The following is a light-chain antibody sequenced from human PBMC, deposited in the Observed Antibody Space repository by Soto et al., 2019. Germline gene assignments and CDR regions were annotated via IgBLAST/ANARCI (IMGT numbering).Light chain of an antibody. CDR3: RQRSNWPPVT. CDR2: DAS. Sequence: DIVLTQSPATLSLSPGERATLSCRASQSVSSYLAWYQQKPGQAPRLLIYDASNRATGIPARFSGSGSGTDFTLTISSLEPADFAIYYCRQRSNWPPVTFGGGTKVEIK. CDR1: QSVSSY. V-gene: IGKV3-11*01. J-gene: IGKJ4*01.